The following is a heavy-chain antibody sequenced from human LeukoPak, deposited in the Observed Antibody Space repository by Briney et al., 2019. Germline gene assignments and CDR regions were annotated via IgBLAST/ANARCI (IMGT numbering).Heavy chain of an antibody. CDR2: IIPVFGTP. Sequence: GASVKVSCKASGGTFRNYAINWVRQAPGLGLEWMGRIIPVFGTPHYAHNFQGRVTITADRSMSTGYMELSSLRSDDTAVYYCASVEMASQLDYWGQGTLVTVSS. D-gene: IGHD5-24*01. V-gene: IGHV1-69*06. J-gene: IGHJ4*02. CDR3: ASVEMASQLDY. CDR1: GGTFRNYA.